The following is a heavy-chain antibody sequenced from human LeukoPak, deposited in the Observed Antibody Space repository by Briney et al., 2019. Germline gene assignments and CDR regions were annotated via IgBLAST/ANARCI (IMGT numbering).Heavy chain of an antibody. CDR1: EFTFSSYS. J-gene: IGHJ4*02. CDR3: AKGKDSVVGATNDY. V-gene: IGHV3-21*01. Sequence: PGGSLRLPCAVSEFTFSSYSMSWVRQAPGKGLEWVSSISSSGTYKYYADSVKGRFTISRDNAKNSLYLQMNSLRAEDTAVYYCAKGKDSVVGATNDYWGQGTLVTVSS. D-gene: IGHD6-19*01. CDR2: ISSSGTYK.